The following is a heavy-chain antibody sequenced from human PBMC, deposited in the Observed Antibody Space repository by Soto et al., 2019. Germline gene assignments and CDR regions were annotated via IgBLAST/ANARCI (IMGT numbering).Heavy chain of an antibody. CDR3: ARDGSGGYDSSGYYPRY. CDR1: GYTFTSYG. D-gene: IGHD3-22*01. V-gene: IGHV1-18*01. J-gene: IGHJ4*02. CDR2: ISAYNGNT. Sequence: ASVKVSCKASGYTFTSYGISWVRQAPGQGLEWMGWISAYNGNTNYAQKFQGRVTITRDTSASTAYMELSSLRSEDTAVYYCARDGSGGYDSSGYYPRYWGQGTLVTVSS.